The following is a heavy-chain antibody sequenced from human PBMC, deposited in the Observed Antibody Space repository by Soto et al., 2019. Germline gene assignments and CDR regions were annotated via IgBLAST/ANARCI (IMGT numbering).Heavy chain of an antibody. CDR1: GFTFSSYS. D-gene: IGHD3-3*01. J-gene: IGHJ6*02. V-gene: IGHV3-48*02. Sequence: PGGSLSLCCAASGFTFSSYSINWARQAPGKGLEWVSYISSSSSTIYYADSVKGRFTLSRDNAKNSLYLQMNSLRDEDTAVYYCARVRFLEWLPTMDVWGQGTTVSVSS. CDR2: ISSSSSTI. CDR3: ARVRFLEWLPTMDV.